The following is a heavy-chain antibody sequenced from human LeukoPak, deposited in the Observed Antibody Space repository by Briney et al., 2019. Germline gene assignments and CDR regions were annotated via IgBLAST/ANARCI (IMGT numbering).Heavy chain of an antibody. J-gene: IGHJ4*02. CDR3: ARFGSSSIAARPSLDY. CDR1: GYSFTSYW. Sequence: GESLKISCKGSGYSFTSYWIGWVRQMPGKGLEWMGIIYPGDSDTRYSPSFQGQVTISADKSISTAYLQWSSLKASDTAMYYCARFGSSSIAARPSLDYWGQGTLVTVSS. V-gene: IGHV5-51*01. D-gene: IGHD6-6*01. CDR2: IYPGDSDT.